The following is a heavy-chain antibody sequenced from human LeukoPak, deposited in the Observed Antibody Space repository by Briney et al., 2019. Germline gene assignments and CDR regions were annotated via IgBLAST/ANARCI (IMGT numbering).Heavy chain of an antibody. V-gene: IGHV4-61*02. D-gene: IGHD6-13*01. CDR1: GYSISSGYY. CDR3: ARDGSAAGYSSRGDYSYMDV. Sequence: SETLSLTCTVSGYSISSGYYWSWIRQPAGKGLEWIGRIYTSGSTNYNPSLKSRVTMSVDTSKNQFSLKLSSVTAADTAVYYCARDGSAAGYSSRGDYSYMDVWGKGTTVTISS. J-gene: IGHJ6*03. CDR2: IYTSGST.